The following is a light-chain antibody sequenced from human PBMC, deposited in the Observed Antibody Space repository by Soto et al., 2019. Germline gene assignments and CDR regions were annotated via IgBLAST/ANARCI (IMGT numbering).Light chain of an antibody. J-gene: IGKJ2*01. CDR3: QQSYKIPFT. V-gene: IGKV1-5*01. CDR2: DAS. CDR1: QSISSW. Sequence: DIQMTQSPSTLSASVGDRVTITCRASQSISSWLAWYQQKLGRAPRLLIYDASSLESGVPSRFSGSGYGTEFTLTISSLQPDDFATFYCQQSYKIPFTFGQGTKLEIK.